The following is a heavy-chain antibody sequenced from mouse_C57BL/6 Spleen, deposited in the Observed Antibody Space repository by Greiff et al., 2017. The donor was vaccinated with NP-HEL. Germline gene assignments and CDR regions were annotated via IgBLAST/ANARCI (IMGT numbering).Heavy chain of an antibody. CDR3: ARRRTAQATDYFDY. CDR1: GYTFTSYW. Sequence: QVQLQQSGAELVMPGASVKLSCKASGYTFTSYWMHWVKQRPGQGLEWIGEIDPSDSYTNYNQKFKGKSTLTVDKSSSTAYMQLSSLTSEDSAVYYCARRRTAQATDYFDYWGQGTTLTVSS. CDR2: IDPSDSYT. D-gene: IGHD3-2*02. V-gene: IGHV1-69*01. J-gene: IGHJ2*01.